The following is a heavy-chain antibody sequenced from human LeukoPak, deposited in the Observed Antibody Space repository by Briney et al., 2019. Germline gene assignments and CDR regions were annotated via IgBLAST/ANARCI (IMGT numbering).Heavy chain of an antibody. CDR2: INHSGIT. V-gene: IGHV4-34*01. CDR3: ARGQGVRYDYVWGTYRKYYFDC. J-gene: IGHJ4*02. Sequence: SGTLCVTCAVHGGSFSDYNWSCIRQAPGKGLYWIGEINHSGITNYNPSLKSPVTISVDTSKNQFSLELSSVTVADTAVYYCARGQGVRYDYVWGTYRKYYFDCWGQGTLVTVSS. D-gene: IGHD3-16*02. CDR1: GGSFSDYN.